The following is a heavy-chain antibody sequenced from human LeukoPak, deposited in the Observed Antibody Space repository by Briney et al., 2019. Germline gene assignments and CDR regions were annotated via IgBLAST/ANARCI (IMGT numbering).Heavy chain of an antibody. CDR2: IYYSGST. Sequence: PSQTLSLTCTVSGGSISSGSYYWSWIRQPPGKGLEWLGYIYYSGSTNYNPSLKSRVTISVDTSKNQFSLKLSSVTAADTAVYYCARHLAEGSYYYGMDVWGQGTTVTVSS. D-gene: IGHD3-10*01. CDR1: GGSISSGSYY. J-gene: IGHJ6*02. V-gene: IGHV4-61*01. CDR3: ARHLAEGSYYYGMDV.